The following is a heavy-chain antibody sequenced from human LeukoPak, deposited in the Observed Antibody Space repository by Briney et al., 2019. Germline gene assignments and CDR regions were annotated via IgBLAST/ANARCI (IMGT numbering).Heavy chain of an antibody. CDR2: ISWNSGSI. CDR1: GFTFDDYA. V-gene: IGHV3-9*01. Sequence: GGSLRLSCAASGFTFDDYAMHWVRQAPGKGLEWVSGISWNSGSIGYADSVKGRFTISRDNAKNSLYLQMNSLRAEDTALYYCAGHAVGGPPDAFDIWGQGTMVTVSS. D-gene: IGHD6-19*01. CDR3: AGHAVGGPPDAFDI. J-gene: IGHJ3*02.